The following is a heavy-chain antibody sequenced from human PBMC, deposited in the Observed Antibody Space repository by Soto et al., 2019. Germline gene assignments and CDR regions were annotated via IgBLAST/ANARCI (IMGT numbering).Heavy chain of an antibody. CDR3: ARGYFDSGHGYDL. CDR2: IFTRDSET. J-gene: IGHJ5*02. CDR1: GHLFNDHW. D-gene: IGHD3-10*01. Sequence: GESLKISCKGPGHLFNDHWIGWVRQTPGKGLEWMGLIFTRDSETKTSPSFQGHVSFSVDNSINTVYLQWTSLKTTDTGIYFCARGYFDSGHGYDLWGQGTLVTVSS. V-gene: IGHV5-51*01.